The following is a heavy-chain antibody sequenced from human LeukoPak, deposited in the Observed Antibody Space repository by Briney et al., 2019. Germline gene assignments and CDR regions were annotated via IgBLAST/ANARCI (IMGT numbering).Heavy chain of an antibody. D-gene: IGHD4-11*01. CDR2: VRISSGNT. CDR3: ARDHNYAFDN. J-gene: IGHJ4*02. Sequence: GGSLRLSCAASGFMFSDYSMNWVRQAPGKGLEWISYVRISSGNTKYADSVKGRFTISGDSAKNSVYLQMNNLRVEDTALYYCARDHNYAFDNWGQGTLVTVSS. V-gene: IGHV3-48*04. CDR1: GFMFSDYS.